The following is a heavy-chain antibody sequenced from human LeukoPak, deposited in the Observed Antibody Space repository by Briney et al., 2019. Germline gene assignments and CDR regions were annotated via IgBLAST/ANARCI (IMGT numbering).Heavy chain of an antibody. Sequence: GGSLRLSCAASGFTFSSYSMNWVRQAPGKGLEWVSSISSRSSYIYYADSVKGRFTISRDHAKNSLYLQMNSLRAEDTAVYYCARRDDSCGVDYWGQGTLVTVSS. D-gene: IGHD3-22*01. CDR2: ISSRSSYI. CDR3: ARRDDSCGVDY. J-gene: IGHJ4*02. V-gene: IGHV3-21*01. CDR1: GFTFSSYS.